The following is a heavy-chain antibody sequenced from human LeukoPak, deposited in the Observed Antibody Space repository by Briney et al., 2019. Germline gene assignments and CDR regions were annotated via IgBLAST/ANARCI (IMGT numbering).Heavy chain of an antibody. V-gene: IGHV1-69*13. Sequence: SVKVSCTASGGTFSSYAISWVRQAPGQGLEWMGGIIPIFGTANYAQKFQGRVTITADESTSTAYMELSSLRSEDTAVYYCARDRPAGRVTIFGVVKTQTLNWFDPWGQGTLVTVSS. D-gene: IGHD3-3*01. CDR3: ARDRPAGRVTIFGVVKTQTLNWFDP. CDR2: IIPIFGTA. J-gene: IGHJ5*02. CDR1: GGTFSSYA.